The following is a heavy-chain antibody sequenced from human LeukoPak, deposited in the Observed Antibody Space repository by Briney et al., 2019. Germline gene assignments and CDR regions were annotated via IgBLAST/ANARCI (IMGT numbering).Heavy chain of an antibody. CDR3: AVFYYDASGYYYPEDY. V-gene: IGHV4-61*02. D-gene: IGHD3-22*01. Sequence: SETLSHTCTVSGASISSSSYYWSWIRQPAGRGLEWIGRIYTSGNTNYNPSLKSRVTMSIDTSKNQYSLKLNSVTAADTAVYYCAVFYYDASGYYYPEDYWGQGTLVTVSS. J-gene: IGHJ4*02. CDR1: GASISSSSYY. CDR2: IYTSGNT.